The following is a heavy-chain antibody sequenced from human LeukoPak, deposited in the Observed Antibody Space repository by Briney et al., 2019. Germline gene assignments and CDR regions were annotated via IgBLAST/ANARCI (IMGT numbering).Heavy chain of an antibody. J-gene: IGHJ4*02. CDR3: AGWTHCGGDCYYLDY. CDR1: GGSISSYY. D-gene: IGHD2-21*02. CDR2: IYHSGST. Sequence: PSETLSLTCTVSGGSISSYYWSWIRQPPGKGLEWIGHIYHSGSTYYNPSLESRVTISVDTSRNQFSLKLSSVTAADTAVYYCAGWTHCGGDCYYLDYWGQGTLATVSS. V-gene: IGHV4-59*01.